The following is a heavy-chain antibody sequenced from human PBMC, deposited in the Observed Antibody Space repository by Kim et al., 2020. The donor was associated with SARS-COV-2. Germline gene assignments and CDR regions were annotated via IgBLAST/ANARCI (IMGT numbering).Heavy chain of an antibody. V-gene: IGHV4-39*01. CDR2: IYYSGST. Sequence: SETLSLTCTVSGGSISSISYYWGWIRHPPGKGLEWIGSIYYSGSTHYNPSLKSRVTISLDTSKNQFSLKLSSVTAADTAVYYCARPEMGFNSFDYWGQGTLVTVSS. D-gene: IGHD1-20*01. CDR3: ARPEMGFNSFDY. J-gene: IGHJ4*02. CDR1: GGSISSISYY.